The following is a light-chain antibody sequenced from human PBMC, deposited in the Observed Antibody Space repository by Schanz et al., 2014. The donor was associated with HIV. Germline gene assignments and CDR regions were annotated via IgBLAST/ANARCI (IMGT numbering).Light chain of an antibody. CDR1: QIISTS. Sequence: EIVMTQSPATLSVSPGERVTLSCRTTQIISTSLAWYQQKPGLAPRLLIYDASRRAAGIPDRFSGGGSGTDFTLTINRLEPEDFAVYYCQQYGSLPPLFTFGPGTRVDIK. J-gene: IGKJ3*01. V-gene: IGKV3D-20*01. CDR3: QQYGSLPPLFT. CDR2: DAS.